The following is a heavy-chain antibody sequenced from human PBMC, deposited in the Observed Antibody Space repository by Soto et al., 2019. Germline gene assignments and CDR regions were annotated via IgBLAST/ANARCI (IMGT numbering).Heavy chain of an antibody. CDR3: ARIPSP. CDR1: GGSISSGGYS. V-gene: IGHV4-30-2*01. CDR2: IYHSGNV. Sequence: SETLSLTCAVSGGSISSGGYSWSWIRQPPGKGLEWIGYIYHSGNVYYNPSLKSRVTISVDRSKNQFSLKLSSVTAADTAVYYCARIPSPWGQGTLVTVSS. D-gene: IGHD2-21*01. J-gene: IGHJ5*02.